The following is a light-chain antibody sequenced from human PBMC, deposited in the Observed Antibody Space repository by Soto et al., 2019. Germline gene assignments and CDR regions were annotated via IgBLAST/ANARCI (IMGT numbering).Light chain of an antibody. Sequence: QSVLTQPPSASGSPGQSVTISCTGTSSEVGGYNYVSWYQQHPGKAPKLMIYEVSKRPSGVPDRFSGSKSGNTASLTVSGLQAEDEAVYYCSSYAGSNRRVFGTGTKVTVL. J-gene: IGLJ1*01. CDR3: SSYAGSNRRV. CDR1: SSEVGGYNY. CDR2: EVS. V-gene: IGLV2-8*01.